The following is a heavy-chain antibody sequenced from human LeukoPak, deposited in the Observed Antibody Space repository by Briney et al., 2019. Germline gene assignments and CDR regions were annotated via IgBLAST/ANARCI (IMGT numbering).Heavy chain of an antibody. V-gene: IGHV3-30*18. Sequence: GGSLRLSCAASGFTFSSYGMHWVRQAPGKGLEWVAVISYDGSNKYYADSVKGRFTISRDNSKNTLYLQMNSLRAEDTAVYYCAKDQEDYDILTGGYGMDVWGQGTMVTVSS. D-gene: IGHD3-9*01. J-gene: IGHJ6*02. CDR1: GFTFSSYG. CDR3: AKDQEDYDILTGGYGMDV. CDR2: ISYDGSNK.